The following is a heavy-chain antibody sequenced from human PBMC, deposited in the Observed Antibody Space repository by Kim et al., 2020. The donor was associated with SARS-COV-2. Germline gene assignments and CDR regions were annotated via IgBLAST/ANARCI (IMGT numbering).Heavy chain of an antibody. D-gene: IGHD3-22*01. CDR1: GGSFSGYY. CDR2: INHSGST. CDR3: ARGLGGPYYYDSRPGGHKDY. V-gene: IGHV4-34*01. J-gene: IGHJ4*02. Sequence: SETLSLTCAVYGGSFSGYYWSWIRQPPGKGLEWIGEINHSGSTNYNPSLKSRVTISVDTSKNQFSLKLSSVTAADTAVYYCARGLGGPYYYDSRPGGHKDYWGQGTLVTVSS.